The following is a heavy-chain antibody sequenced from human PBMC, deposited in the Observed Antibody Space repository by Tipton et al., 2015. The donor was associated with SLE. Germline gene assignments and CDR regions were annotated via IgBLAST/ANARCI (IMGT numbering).Heavy chain of an antibody. Sequence: TLSLTCTVSNYSISNGYYWGWIRQPPGKGLEWIGTIYHRGTTDYNPSLKSRVTISLNTSKNHFSLYLSSVTAPDTAVYYCARAWCLTGDEGVDYWGQGTLVTVSS. J-gene: IGHJ4*02. V-gene: IGHV4-38-2*02. CDR3: ARAWCLTGDEGVDY. CDR2: IYHRGTT. D-gene: IGHD2-8*02. CDR1: NYSISNGYY.